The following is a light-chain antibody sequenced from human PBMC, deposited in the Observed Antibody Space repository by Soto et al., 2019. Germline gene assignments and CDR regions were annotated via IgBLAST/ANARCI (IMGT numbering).Light chain of an antibody. J-gene: IGLJ2*01. V-gene: IGLV4-69*01. Sequence: QSVLTQSPSASASLGASVKLTCTLSSGHRSYAIAWHQQQPEKGPRYLMKVNSDGSHSKGDGIPDRFSGSSSGAERYLTISSLQSEDEADYYCQTWVTGIHVVFGGVTQLTV. CDR1: SGHRSYA. CDR3: QTWVTGIHVV. CDR2: VNSDGSH.